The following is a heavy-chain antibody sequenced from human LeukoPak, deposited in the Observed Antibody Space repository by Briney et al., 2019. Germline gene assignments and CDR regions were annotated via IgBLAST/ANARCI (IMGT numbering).Heavy chain of an antibody. V-gene: IGHV5-51*01. Sequence: LGESLKISCKGSGYSFTSYWIAWVRQMPGKGLELMGIIYPGDSNTKYSPSFQGQVTISADKSFTTAYLQWASLKAADSAMYYCARHAVGTNYSSSWYGMRPYNWFDPWGQGTLVTVSS. CDR1: GYSFTSYW. CDR3: ARHAVGTNYSSSWYGMRPYNWFDP. CDR2: IYPGDSNT. D-gene: IGHD6-13*01. J-gene: IGHJ5*02.